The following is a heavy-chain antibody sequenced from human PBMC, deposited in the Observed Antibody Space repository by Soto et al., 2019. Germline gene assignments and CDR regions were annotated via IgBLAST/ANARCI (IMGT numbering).Heavy chain of an antibody. V-gene: IGHV4-34*12. CDR1: GASLGGFH. D-gene: IGHD3-16*01. CDR2: LIHGGST. Sequence: NPSETLSLTCAIYGASLGGFHWTWLRHAPGKGLEWIGELIHGGSTNYNPSLKSRVSFSLDTSKNQFSLHLMSVTAADTAVYYCARSPLGYDYVRQTWREVGDSFDIWGRGTMVTVSS. CDR3: ARSPLGYDYVRQTWREVGDSFDI. J-gene: IGHJ3*02.